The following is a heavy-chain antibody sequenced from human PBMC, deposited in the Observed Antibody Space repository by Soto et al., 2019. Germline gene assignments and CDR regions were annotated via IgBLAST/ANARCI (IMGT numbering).Heavy chain of an antibody. V-gene: IGHV4-59*01. J-gene: IGHJ5*02. CDR2: IYYSGST. CDR1: GDSISSSY. CDR3: ARGYDWFDP. Sequence: QVQLQESGPGLVEPSETLSLTCRVSGDSISSSYWSWIRQPPGKGLEWIGYIYYSGSTNYNPSLKCRVTISLDTSKNQFSLKVSSVTAADTAVYYCARGYDWFDPWGQGTLVTVSS. D-gene: IGHD5-12*01.